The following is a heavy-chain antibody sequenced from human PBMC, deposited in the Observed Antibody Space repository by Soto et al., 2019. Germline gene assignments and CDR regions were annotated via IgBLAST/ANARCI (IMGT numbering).Heavy chain of an antibody. J-gene: IGHJ6*02. CDR3: TTGATIFGVVISWYYYYGMDV. V-gene: IGHV3-15*01. CDR1: GFTFSNAW. D-gene: IGHD3-3*01. Sequence: GGSLRLSCAASGFTFSNAWMSWVRQAPGKGLEWVGRIKSKTDGGTTDYAAPVKGRFTISRDDSKNTLYLQMNSLKTEDTAVYYCTTGATIFGVVISWYYYYGMDVWGQGTTVTVSS. CDR2: IKSKTDGGTT.